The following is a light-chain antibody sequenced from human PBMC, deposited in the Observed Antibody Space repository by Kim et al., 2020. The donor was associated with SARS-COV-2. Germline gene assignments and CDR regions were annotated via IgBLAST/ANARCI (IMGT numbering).Light chain of an antibody. J-gene: IGLJ1*01. CDR2: KDN. CDR3: QSEDGSGTYV. V-gene: IGLV3-25*03. Sequence: SYELTQPPSLSVSPGQTARITCSGDTLPEKQTYWYQQKSGQAPLLVIYKDNERPSGIPGRFSGSSSGTTVTLTISGVQAEDDADYYCQSEDGSGTYVFGTGTKVTVL. CDR1: TLPEKQ.